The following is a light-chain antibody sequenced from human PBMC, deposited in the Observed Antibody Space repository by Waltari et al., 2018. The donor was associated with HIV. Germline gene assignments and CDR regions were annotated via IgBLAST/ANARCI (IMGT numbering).Light chain of an antibody. CDR1: RSDICYYNY. J-gene: IGLJ3*02. V-gene: IGLV2-14*01. Sequence: QFALTQPASVSGSPGQSLTISCSGTRSDICYYNYVSWYQQHPGKAPKLMIYEFNNRPSGISHRFPGSKSGNTASLTISALQAEDEADYFCSSVANSVILSVLFGGGTKLTVL. CDR2: EFN. CDR3: SSVANSVILSVL.